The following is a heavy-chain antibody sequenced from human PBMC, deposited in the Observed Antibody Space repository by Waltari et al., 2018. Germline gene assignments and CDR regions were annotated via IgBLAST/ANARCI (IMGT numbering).Heavy chain of an antibody. CDR1: GFTFSSYE. D-gene: IGHD2-2*01. Sequence: EVQLVESGGGLVQPGGSLRLSCAASGFTFSSYEMNWVRQAPGKGLEWVSYISSSGSTIYYEDSVKGRLTISRDNAKNSLYLQMNSLRAEDTAVYYCARVGCSSTSCLFDYWGQGTLVTVSS. CDR3: ARVGCSSTSCLFDY. V-gene: IGHV3-48*03. CDR2: ISSSGSTI. J-gene: IGHJ4*02.